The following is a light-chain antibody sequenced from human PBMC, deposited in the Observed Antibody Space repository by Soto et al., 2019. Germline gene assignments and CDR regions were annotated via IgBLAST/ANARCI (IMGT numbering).Light chain of an antibody. CDR1: QSVSGN. J-gene: IGKJ4*01. CDR2: GAS. Sequence: ETVLAQSPATLSVSPGEGATLSCRASQSVSGNLAWYQQKPGQAPRLLISGASTRASGIPARFSGGGSGTEFTLTISSLQSEDFGVYFCQQYNDWPRTFGGGTRVEIK. V-gene: IGKV3D-15*01. CDR3: QQYNDWPRT.